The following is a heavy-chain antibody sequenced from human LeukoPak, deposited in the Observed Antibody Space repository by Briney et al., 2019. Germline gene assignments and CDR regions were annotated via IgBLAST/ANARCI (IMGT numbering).Heavy chain of an antibody. Sequence: SETLSLTCTVSGCSISSSSYYWGWIRQPPGKGLEWIGSIYYSGSTYYNPSLKSRVTISVDTSKNQFSLKLSSVTAADTAVYYCARSPRGYSYEYYFDYWGRGTLVTVSS. J-gene: IGHJ4*02. CDR2: IYYSGST. CDR1: GCSISSSSYY. CDR3: ARSPRGYSYEYYFDY. V-gene: IGHV4-39*01. D-gene: IGHD5-18*01.